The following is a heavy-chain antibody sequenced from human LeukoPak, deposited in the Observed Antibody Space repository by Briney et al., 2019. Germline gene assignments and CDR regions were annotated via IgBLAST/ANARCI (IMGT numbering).Heavy chain of an antibody. CDR3: ARGRGGPITMGY. J-gene: IGHJ4*02. D-gene: IGHD3-10*01. V-gene: IGHV4-30-4*01. CDR1: GGSISSGDYY. Sequence: SQTLSLTCTVSGGSISSGDYYCSWIRQPPGKGLEWIGYIYYSGSTYYNPSLKSRVTISVDTSKNQFSLKLSSVTAADTAVYYCARGRGGPITMGYWGQGTLVTVSS. CDR2: IYYSGST.